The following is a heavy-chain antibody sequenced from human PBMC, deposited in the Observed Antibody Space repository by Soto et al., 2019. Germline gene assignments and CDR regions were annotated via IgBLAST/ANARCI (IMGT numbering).Heavy chain of an antibody. V-gene: IGHV4-59*08. Sequence: YCWSWSGQPPGKGLEWIGYIYYSGSTKYNPSLKSRVTISVDTSKNQFSLKLSSVPAADTAVYYCARHHASWGQGTPVTVS. CDR1: YC. CDR3: ARHHAS. J-gene: IGHJ5*02. D-gene: IGHD2-2*01. CDR2: IYYSGST.